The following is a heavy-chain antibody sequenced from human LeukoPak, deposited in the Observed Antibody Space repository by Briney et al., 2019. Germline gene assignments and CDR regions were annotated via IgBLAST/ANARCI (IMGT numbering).Heavy chain of an antibody. CDR3: ERDGDSSSWYMYYGMDV. J-gene: IGHJ6*02. D-gene: IGHD6-13*01. CDR1: GYTFTSYD. CDR2: MNPNSGNT. Sequence: ASVKVSCKASGYTFTSYDINWVRQATGQGLEWMGWMNPNSGNTGYAQKFQGRVTMTRNTSISTAYMELSSLRSEDTAVYYCERDGDSSSWYMYYGMDVWGQGTTVTVSS. V-gene: IGHV1-8*01.